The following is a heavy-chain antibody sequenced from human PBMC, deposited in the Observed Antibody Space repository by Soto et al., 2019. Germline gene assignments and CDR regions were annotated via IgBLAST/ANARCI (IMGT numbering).Heavy chain of an antibody. CDR1: GGSISSSSYY. CDR3: ARHTPPPYGDYVWYFDL. CDR2: IYYSGST. D-gene: IGHD4-17*01. J-gene: IGHJ2*01. V-gene: IGHV4-39*01. Sequence: PSETLSLTCTVSGGSISSSSYYWGWIRQPPGKGLEWIGSIYYSGSTYYNPSLKSRVTISVDTSKNQFSLKLSSVTAADTAVYYCARHTPPPYGDYVWYFDLWGRGTLVTVSS.